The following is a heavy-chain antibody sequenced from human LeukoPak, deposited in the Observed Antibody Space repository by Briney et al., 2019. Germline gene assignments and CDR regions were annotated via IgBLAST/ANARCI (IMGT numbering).Heavy chain of an antibody. CDR3: AREPIAVARNYYFDY. J-gene: IGHJ4*02. D-gene: IGHD6-19*01. CDR1: GGSVSSGNYY. Sequence: PSETLSLTCTVSGGSVSSGNYYWTWIRQPPGKGLEWIGYIYYSGSTNYNPSLKSRVTISADTSKNQFSLKLSSVTAADTAVYYCAREPIAVARNYYFDYWGQGTLVTVSS. CDR2: IYYSGST. V-gene: IGHV4-61*01.